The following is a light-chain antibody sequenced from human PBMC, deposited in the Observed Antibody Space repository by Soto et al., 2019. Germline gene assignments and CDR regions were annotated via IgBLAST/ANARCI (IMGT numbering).Light chain of an antibody. V-gene: IGLV2-14*01. CDR1: SSAVGGYNY. CDR2: DVS. J-gene: IGLJ2*01. CDR3: SSYTSSSRGV. Sequence: QSALTQPASVSGSPGQSITISCTGTSSAVGGYNYVSWYQQHPGKAPKLMIYDVSNRPSGVSNRFSGSKSGNTASLTISGLQAEDEADYYCSSYTSSSRGVFGGGTKLTVL.